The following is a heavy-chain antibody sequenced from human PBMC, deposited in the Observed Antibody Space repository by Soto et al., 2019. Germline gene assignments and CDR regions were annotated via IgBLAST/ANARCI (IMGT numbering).Heavy chain of an antibody. Sequence: LWRPPALTCTFSGGYIVSSTYSWAGIRQPPGNGLEWIGSIYYSGSTNYNPSLKSRVTISVDTSKNQFSLKLSSVTAADTAVYYCARLQGLGELPPSNYYYYGMDVWGQGTTVS. V-gene: IGHV4-39*01. CDR3: ARLQGLGELPPSNYYYYGMDV. J-gene: IGHJ6*02. D-gene: IGHD3-10*01. CDR1: GGYIVSSTYS. CDR2: IYYSGST.